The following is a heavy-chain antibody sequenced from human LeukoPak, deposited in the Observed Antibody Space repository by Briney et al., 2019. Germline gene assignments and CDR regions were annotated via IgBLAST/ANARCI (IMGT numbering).Heavy chain of an antibody. CDR2: ISGSGGSI. J-gene: IGHJ3*02. CDR1: XFTFSSYA. D-gene: IGHD5-18*01. Sequence: CAASXFTFSSYAMSWVRQAPGKGLEWVSAISGSGGSIYYADSVKGRFTISRDNSKNTLYLKMNRQRGEETDVYYCXXXXXXXYSYGYGAFDIWGQGTMVTVSS. V-gene: IGHV3-23*01. CDR3: XXXXXXXYSYGYGAFDI.